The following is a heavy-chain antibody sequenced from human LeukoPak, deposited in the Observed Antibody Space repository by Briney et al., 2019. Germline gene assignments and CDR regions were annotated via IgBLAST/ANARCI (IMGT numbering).Heavy chain of an antibody. J-gene: IGHJ4*02. CDR2: INWNGDNT. CDR1: GFTFDDYG. CDR3: ARGFDGNFDY. Sequence: AGGSLRLSCAASGFTFDDYGMSWVRQAPGKGLEWVSGINWNGDNTDYADSVKGRFTISRDNAKNSLYLQMNSLRAEDTALYYCARGFDGNFDYWGQGTLVTVSP. D-gene: IGHD3-9*01. V-gene: IGHV3-20*04.